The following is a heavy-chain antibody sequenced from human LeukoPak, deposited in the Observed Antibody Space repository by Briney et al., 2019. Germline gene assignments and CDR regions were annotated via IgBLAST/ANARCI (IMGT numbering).Heavy chain of an antibody. V-gene: IGHV4-4*07. Sequence: SETLSLTCTVSGGSISDDDWSWIRQPAGKGLEWIGRVYTSGSTNYNPSLKSRVTMSVDTSKNQFSLKLSSVTAADTAVYYCAGTGCYFHYWGQGTLVTVSS. D-gene: IGHD7-27*01. CDR2: VYTSGST. CDR1: GGSISDDD. CDR3: AGTGCYFHY. J-gene: IGHJ4*02.